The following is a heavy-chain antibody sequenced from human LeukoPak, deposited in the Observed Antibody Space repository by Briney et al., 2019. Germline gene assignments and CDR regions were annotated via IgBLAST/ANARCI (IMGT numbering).Heavy chain of an antibody. Sequence: PGGSLRLSCAVSGFTVSSTYMSWVRQAPGKGLEWVSLVYSDGSTYYADSVKGRFTISRDNSKNTLYLQMNSLRAEDTAVYYCAREYNSRGDYAFDIWGQGTMVTVSS. CDR1: GFTVSSTY. V-gene: IGHV3-53*01. CDR2: VYSDGST. D-gene: IGHD6-13*01. J-gene: IGHJ3*02. CDR3: AREYNSRGDYAFDI.